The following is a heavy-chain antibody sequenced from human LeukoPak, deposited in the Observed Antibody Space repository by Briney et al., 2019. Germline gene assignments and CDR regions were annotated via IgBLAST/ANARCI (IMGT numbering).Heavy chain of an antibody. V-gene: IGHV3-7*02. CDR2: INADGSEK. D-gene: IGHD3-10*01. J-gene: IGHJ5*02. CDR1: GFTFTNYW. CDR3: AILLA. Sequence: GGSLRLSCVASGFTFTNYWMNWVRQAPGKGLEWVADINADGSEKYYVDSVKGRFTISRDNAKNSVYLQINSLRAEDTAVYYCAILLAWGQGTLVTVSS.